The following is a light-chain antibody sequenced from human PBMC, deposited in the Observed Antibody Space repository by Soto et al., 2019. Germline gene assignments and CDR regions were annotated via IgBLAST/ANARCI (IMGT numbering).Light chain of an antibody. V-gene: IGKV1-5*01. Sequence: DFQMTQSPSTLSASVGARVTITCRASQNINNWVDWYQQKPGKAPKFLIYDASTLQRGVSSRFSGSGFGTEFSLTINSLQPDDSGSYYCQYTRTFGQGTKVEVK. CDR2: DAS. CDR1: QNINNW. CDR3: QYTRT. J-gene: IGKJ1*01.